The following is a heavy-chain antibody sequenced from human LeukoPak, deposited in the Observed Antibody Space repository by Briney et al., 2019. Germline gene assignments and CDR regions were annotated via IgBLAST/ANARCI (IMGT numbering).Heavy chain of an antibody. CDR1: GFTFSTYA. CDR2: ISGNGVNT. CDR3: AKLDYYGSGSYEYFPH. D-gene: IGHD3-10*01. Sequence: GGSLRLSCAASGFTFSTYAMSWVRQAPGKGLEWISAISGNGVNTYYVDSVRGWFTISRDNSKNTLYLQMNSLRVEDTAVYYCAKLDYYGSGSYEYFPHWGQGALVTVSS. V-gene: IGHV3-23*01. J-gene: IGHJ1*01.